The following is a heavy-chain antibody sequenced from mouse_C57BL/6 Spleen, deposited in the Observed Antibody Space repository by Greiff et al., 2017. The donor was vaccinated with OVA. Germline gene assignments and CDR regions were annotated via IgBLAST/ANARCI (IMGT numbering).Heavy chain of an antibody. J-gene: IGHJ4*01. Sequence: EVNVVESEGGLVQPGSSMKLSCTASGFTFSDYYMAWVRQVPEKGLEWVANINYDGSSTYYLDSLKSRFIISRDNAKNILYLQMSSLKSEDTATYYCARDGGVYYDYGYAMDYWGQGTSVTVSS. D-gene: IGHD2-4*01. CDR1: GFTFSDYY. CDR3: ARDGGVYYDYGYAMDY. CDR2: INYDGSST. V-gene: IGHV5-16*01.